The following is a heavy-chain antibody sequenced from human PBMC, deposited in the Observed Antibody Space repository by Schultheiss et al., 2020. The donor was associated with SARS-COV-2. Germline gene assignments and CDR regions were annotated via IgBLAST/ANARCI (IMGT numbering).Heavy chain of an antibody. CDR2: IKEDGSEK. CDR1: GFTFSNYW. CDR3: AKLSIAAGRGFDY. Sequence: GGSLRLSCAVSGFTFSNYWMNWVRQAPGKGLEWVANIKEDGSEKYYVDSVKGRFTVSRDNAKNSLYLQMNSLRAQDTAVYYCAKLSIAAGRGFDYWGQGTLVTVSS. J-gene: IGHJ4*02. V-gene: IGHV3-7*03. D-gene: IGHD6-6*01.